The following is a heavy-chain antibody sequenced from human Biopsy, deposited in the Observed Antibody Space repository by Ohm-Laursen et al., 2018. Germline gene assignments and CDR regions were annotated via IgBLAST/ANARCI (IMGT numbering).Heavy chain of an antibody. CDR1: GGSISNNNYY. V-gene: IGHV4-39*02. Sequence: GTLSLTCTVSGGSISNNNYYWGWIRQPPGKGLEWIGSIFYRGSTHYKPSLKSRVNISVDTSKNQLSRKLNSVTAADTAVYYCARDYDTSGYYYVSWGQGTLVTVSS. CDR3: ARDYDTSGYYYVS. CDR2: IFYRGST. D-gene: IGHD3-22*01. J-gene: IGHJ5*02.